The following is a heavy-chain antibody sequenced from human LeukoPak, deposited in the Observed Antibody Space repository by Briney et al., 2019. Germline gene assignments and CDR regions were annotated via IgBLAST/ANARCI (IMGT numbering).Heavy chain of an antibody. CDR1: GFTFSSYW. J-gene: IGHJ4*02. D-gene: IGHD3-9*01. CDR2: IKQDGSEK. Sequence: GGSLRLSCAASGFTFSSYWMSWVRQAPGKGLEWVANIKQDGSEKYYVDSLKSRFTISRDNAKTSLYLQMNRLRAEDTAVYYCARGFDGASLFDYWGQGTLVTVSS. V-gene: IGHV3-7*01. CDR3: ARGFDGASLFDY.